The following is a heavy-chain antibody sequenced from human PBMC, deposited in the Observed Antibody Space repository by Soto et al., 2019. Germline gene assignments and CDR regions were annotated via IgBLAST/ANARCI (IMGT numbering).Heavy chain of an antibody. J-gene: IGHJ6*02. CDR3: ARDRGYSSSYYYYGMDV. CDR1: GGTFSSYA. V-gene: IGHV1-69*13. D-gene: IGHD6-6*01. Sequence: SVKVSCKASGGTFSSYAISWVRQAPGQGLEWMGGIIPIFGTANYAQKFQGRVTITADESTSTAYMELSSLRSEDTAVYYCARDRGYSSSYYYYGMDVWGQGTTVTVSS. CDR2: IIPIFGTA.